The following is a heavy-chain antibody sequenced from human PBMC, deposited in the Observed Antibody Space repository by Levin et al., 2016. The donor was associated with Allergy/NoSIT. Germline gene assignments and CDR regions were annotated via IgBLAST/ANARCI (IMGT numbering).Heavy chain of an antibody. CDR1: GFTFSSYA. V-gene: IGHV3-30*04. J-gene: IGHJ3*02. CDR3: ARVGKRHYYGSGQGAFDI. Sequence: GESLKISCAASGFTFSSYAMHWVRQAPGKGLEWVAVISYDGSNKYYADSVKGRFTISRDNSKNTLYLQMNSLRAEDTAVYYCARVGKRHYYGSGQGAFDIWGQGTMVTVSS. D-gene: IGHD3-10*01. CDR2: ISYDGSNK.